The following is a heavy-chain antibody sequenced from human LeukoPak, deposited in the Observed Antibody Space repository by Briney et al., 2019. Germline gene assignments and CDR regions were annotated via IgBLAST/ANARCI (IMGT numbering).Heavy chain of an antibody. J-gene: IGHJ6*03. D-gene: IGHD3-3*01. Sequence: PSETLSPTCAVYGGSFSGYYWSWIRQPPGKGLEWIGEINHSGSTNYNPSLKSRVTISVDTSKNQFSLKLSSVTAADTAVYYCARGRFLEWLSSYYYYMDVWGKGTTVTVSS. CDR1: GGSFSGYY. CDR3: ARGRFLEWLSSYYYYMDV. V-gene: IGHV4-34*01. CDR2: INHSGST.